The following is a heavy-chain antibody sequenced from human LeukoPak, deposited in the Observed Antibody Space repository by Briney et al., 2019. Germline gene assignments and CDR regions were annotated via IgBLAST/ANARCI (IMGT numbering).Heavy chain of an antibody. J-gene: IGHJ4*02. D-gene: IGHD6-13*01. CDR1: GGSFSGYY. CDR3: ARGWGYSSS. Sequence: PSETLSLTCAVYGGSFSGYYWSWIRQPPGKGLEWIGEINHSGSTNYNPSLKSRVTISVDTSKNQFSLKLSSVTAADTAVYYCARGWGYSSSWGQGTLVTVSS. V-gene: IGHV4-34*01. CDR2: INHSGST.